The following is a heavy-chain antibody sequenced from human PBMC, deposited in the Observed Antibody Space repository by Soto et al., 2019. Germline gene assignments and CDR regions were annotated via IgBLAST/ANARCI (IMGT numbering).Heavy chain of an antibody. Sequence: QVQMVQSGAEVKKPGASVKVSCKVSGYTLTELSIHWVRQPPGKGLEWMGGFDPEDIKTIYAQKFQGRVTMTEDRSTDTAYMELSSLRSEDTAVYYCATLADYFGSGSFRSYFDYWGQGTLVTVSS. D-gene: IGHD3-10*01. CDR1: GYTLTELS. CDR3: ATLADYFGSGSFRSYFDY. J-gene: IGHJ4*02. CDR2: FDPEDIKT. V-gene: IGHV1-24*01.